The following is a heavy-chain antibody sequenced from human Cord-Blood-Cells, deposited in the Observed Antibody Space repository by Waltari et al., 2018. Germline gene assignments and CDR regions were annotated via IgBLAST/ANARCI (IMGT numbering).Heavy chain of an antibody. CDR3: ARLDSNYYYYYGMDV. Sequence: QVQLQESGPGLVKPSETLSLTCTVSGGSISSYYWSWIRQPPGKGLEWIGYIYDSGSTNYNPSLKSRVTISVDTSKNQFSLKLSSVTAADTAVYYCARLDSNYYYYYGMDVWGQGTTVTVSS. V-gene: IGHV4-59*01. CDR2: IYDSGST. D-gene: IGHD4-4*01. J-gene: IGHJ6*02. CDR1: GGSISSYY.